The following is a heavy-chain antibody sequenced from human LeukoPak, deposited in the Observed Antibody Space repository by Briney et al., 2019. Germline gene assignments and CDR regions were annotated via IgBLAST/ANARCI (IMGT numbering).Heavy chain of an antibody. V-gene: IGHV3-74*01. J-gene: IGHJ4*02. D-gene: IGHD2-8*01. CDR1: GLAFSTYC. CDR3: ARDGPCIDGVCYTDFDY. Sequence: GESLSLPCGASGLAFSTYCMKWVRQAAGKGLVWVSGINSDGSIIVYADFGKGRLSISRQHAKNTLHLQMNSLRLEDTGVYYCARDGPCIDGVCYTDFDYWGQGSLVTLSS. CDR2: INSDGSII.